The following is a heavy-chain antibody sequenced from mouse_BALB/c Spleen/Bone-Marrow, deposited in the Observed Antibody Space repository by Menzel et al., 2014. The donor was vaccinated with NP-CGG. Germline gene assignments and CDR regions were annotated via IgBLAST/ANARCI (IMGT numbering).Heavy chain of an antibody. Sequence: QVQLQQPGPELAKPGASVKMSCKASGYTFTDTWIRWIKQRPGQGLEWIGYINPSTGYAEYNQNFKDKATLTVDKSSSTAYMQLSSLTSEDSAVYYCARDYWGQGTTLTVSS. J-gene: IGHJ2*01. CDR2: INPSTGYA. CDR1: GYTFTDTW. CDR3: ARDY. V-gene: IGHV1-7*01.